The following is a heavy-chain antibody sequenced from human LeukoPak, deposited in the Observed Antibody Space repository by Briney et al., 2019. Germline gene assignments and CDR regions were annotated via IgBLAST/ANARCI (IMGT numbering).Heavy chain of an antibody. CDR2: MNPNSGNT. V-gene: IGHV1-8*01. J-gene: IGHJ4*02. CDR1: GYTFTSYD. Sequence: GASVKVSCKASGYTFTSYDINWVRQATGQGLEWMGWMNPNSGNTGYAQKFQGRVTMTRNTSISTAYMELSSLRSEDTAVYYCARGVWLVPAAMHRYVLRYVDWLLLDYWGQGTLVTVSS. CDR3: ARGVWLVPAAMHRYVLRYVDWLLLDY. D-gene: IGHD3-9*01.